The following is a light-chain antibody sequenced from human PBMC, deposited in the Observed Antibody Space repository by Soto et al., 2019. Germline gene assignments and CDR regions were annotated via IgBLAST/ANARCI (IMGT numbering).Light chain of an antibody. CDR2: GAS. J-gene: IGKJ2*01. Sequence: EIVMTQSPATLSVSPGERASLSCTASQSVSNNLAWYQQKPGQAPSLLIFGASTRATGVPARFSGSGSGTDFNLTISSLQSEDFAVYYCQQYHNWPTFGQGTKLEI. V-gene: IGKV3-15*01. CDR1: QSVSNN. CDR3: QQYHNWPT.